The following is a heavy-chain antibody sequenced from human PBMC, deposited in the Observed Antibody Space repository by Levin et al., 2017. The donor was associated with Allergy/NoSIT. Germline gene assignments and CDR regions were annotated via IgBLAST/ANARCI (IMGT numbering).Heavy chain of an antibody. J-gene: IGHJ5*02. CDR2: INPNSGGT. V-gene: IGHV1-2*02. CDR1: GYTFTGYY. D-gene: IGHD4-17*01. Sequence: ASVKVSCKASGYTFTGYYMHWVRQAPGQGLEWMGWINPNSGGTNYAQKFQGRVTMTRDTSISTAYMELSRLRSDDTAVYYCARDLHDYGDSRQRWVYWFDPWGQGTLVTVSS. CDR3: ARDLHDYGDSRQRWVYWFDP.